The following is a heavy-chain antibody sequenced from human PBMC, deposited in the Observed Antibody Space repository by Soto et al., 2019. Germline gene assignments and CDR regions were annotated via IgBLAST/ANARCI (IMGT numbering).Heavy chain of an antibody. Sequence: ASVEVSCKASGFPFSSSSVQWVRQARGQRLEWIGWIVVGSNNRNYAQKFQERVTFTRDMSKSTAYMELRSLRSEDTAVYYCAGELPFFDYWGQGTLITVSS. V-gene: IGHV1-58*01. CDR1: GFPFSSSS. D-gene: IGHD3-10*01. CDR3: AGELPFFDY. CDR2: IVVGSNNR. J-gene: IGHJ4*02.